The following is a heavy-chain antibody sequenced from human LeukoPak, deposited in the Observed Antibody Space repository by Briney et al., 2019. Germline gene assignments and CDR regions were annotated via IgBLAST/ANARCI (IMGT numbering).Heavy chain of an antibody. CDR3: ARVLLFLGWDPGPDYYDYMDV. V-gene: IGHV1-69*05. Sequence: SVKVSCKASGGTFSSYAISWVRQAPGQGLEWMGGIIPIFGTANYAQKFQGRVTITTDESTSTAYMELSSLRSEDTAVYYCARVLLFLGWDPGPDYYDYMDVWGKGTTVTVSS. CDR2: IIPIFGTA. D-gene: IGHD3-3*01. J-gene: IGHJ6*03. CDR1: GGTFSSYA.